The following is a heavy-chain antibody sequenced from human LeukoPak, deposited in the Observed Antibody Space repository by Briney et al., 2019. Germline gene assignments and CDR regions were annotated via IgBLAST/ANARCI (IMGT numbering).Heavy chain of an antibody. CDR2: ISAYNGNT. D-gene: IGHD2-2*01. V-gene: IGHV1-18*01. CDR1: GYTFTSYG. Sequence: ASVKVSCKASGYTFTSYGISWVRQAPGQGLEWMGWISAYNGNTNYAQKLQGRVTMTTDTPTSTAYMELRSLRSDDTAVYYCARVPPGDIVVVPAALDYWGQGTLVTVSS. J-gene: IGHJ4*02. CDR3: ARVPPGDIVVVPAALDY.